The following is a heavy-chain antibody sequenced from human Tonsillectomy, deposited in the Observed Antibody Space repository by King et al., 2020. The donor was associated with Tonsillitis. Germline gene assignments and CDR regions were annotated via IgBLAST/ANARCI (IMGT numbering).Heavy chain of an antibody. J-gene: IGHJ2*01. CDR1: GYSFSTYW. CDR2: IYPGDSDT. CDR3: ARRSKLDWYFDL. Sequence: QLVQSGAEVKKPGESLKLSCMGSGYSFSTYWIGWVRQKPGKGLEWMGIIYPGDSDTRYSPSFQGQVTFSVDKSISTAYLQWNSLKASDTAMYYCARRSKLDWYFDLWGRGTLVTVSS. D-gene: IGHD6-6*01. V-gene: IGHV5-51*03.